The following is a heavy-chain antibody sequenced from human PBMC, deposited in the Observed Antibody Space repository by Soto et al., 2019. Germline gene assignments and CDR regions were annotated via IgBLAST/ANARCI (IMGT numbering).Heavy chain of an antibody. J-gene: IGHJ4*02. CDR2: IGGSDDST. Sequence: PGGSLRLSCAASGFTFSSYAMSWVRQAPGEELECVSHIGGSDDSTSYADSVKGRFTISRDNSKNTVYLQMNSLRAEDTAVYYCAKGTSGSRYSAIAYWGQGTLVTVSS. CDR1: GFTFSSYA. CDR3: AKGTSGSRYSAIAY. V-gene: IGHV3-23*01. D-gene: IGHD2-15*01.